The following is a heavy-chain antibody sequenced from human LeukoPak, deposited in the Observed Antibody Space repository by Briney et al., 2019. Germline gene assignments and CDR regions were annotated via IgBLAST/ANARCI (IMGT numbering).Heavy chain of an antibody. Sequence: PSETLSLTCTVSGGSISSYYWSWIRQPPGKGLEWIGYIYYSGSTNYNPSLKSRVTISVDTSKNQFSLKLSSVTAADTAVYYCARALGGGLHPDDYWGQGTLVTVSS. CDR1: GGSISSYY. V-gene: IGHV4-59*01. D-gene: IGHD3-16*01. J-gene: IGHJ4*02. CDR3: ARALGGGLHPDDY. CDR2: IYYSGST.